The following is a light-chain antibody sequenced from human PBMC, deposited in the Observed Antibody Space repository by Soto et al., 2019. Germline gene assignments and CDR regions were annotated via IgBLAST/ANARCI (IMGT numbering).Light chain of an antibody. CDR1: SSDVGGYNY. Sequence: QSVLTQPASVSGSPGQSITISCTGTSSDVGGYNYVSWYQQHPGNAPRLMIYEVNNRPSGVPNRFSGSKSGNTASLTISGLQAEDEADYHCSSKTSSRTPFVFGTGTKVTVL. CDR2: EVN. V-gene: IGLV2-14*01. CDR3: SSKTSSRTPFV. J-gene: IGLJ1*01.